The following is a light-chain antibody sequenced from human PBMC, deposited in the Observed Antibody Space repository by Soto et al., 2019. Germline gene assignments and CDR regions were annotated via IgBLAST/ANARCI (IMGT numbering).Light chain of an antibody. Sequence: QSVLTQPPSASCTPGQKVTISCSASSANSGRNYVYWYQQLPGTAPKPLIYSNNQRPSGVPGRFSGSKSGTSASLAISGLRSEDEADYYCAAWDDSLSGYVFGTGTKVTVL. CDR2: SNN. CDR3: AAWDDSLSGYV. V-gene: IGLV1-47*02. J-gene: IGLJ1*01. CDR1: SANSGRNY.